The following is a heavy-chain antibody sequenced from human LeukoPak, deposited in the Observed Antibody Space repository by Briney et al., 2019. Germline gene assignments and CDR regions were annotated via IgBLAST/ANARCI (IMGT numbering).Heavy chain of an antibody. V-gene: IGHV4-38-2*02. CDR1: GYSICSGYY. D-gene: IGHD3-22*01. CDR2: IYYSGST. Sequence: PSETLSLTCTVSGYSICSGYYWGWIRQPPGKGLEWIGSIYYSGSTYYNPSLKSRVTISVDTSKNQFSLKLSSVTAADTAVYYCARDPPYYYDSSGDYWGQGTLVTVSS. CDR3: ARDPPYYYDSSGDY. J-gene: IGHJ4*02.